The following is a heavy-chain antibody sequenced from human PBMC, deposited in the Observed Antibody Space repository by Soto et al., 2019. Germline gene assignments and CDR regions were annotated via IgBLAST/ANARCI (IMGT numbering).Heavy chain of an antibody. Sequence: QVQLQESGPGLVKPSETLSLTCTVSGGSISSYYWSWIRQPPGKGLEWIGYIYYSGSTNYNPSLRSRVTRSVDTSKNQSSLKLSSVTAADTAVYYCARHLGYCSGGSCFVDAFDIWGQGTMVTVSS. CDR2: IYYSGST. CDR3: ARHLGYCSGGSCFVDAFDI. J-gene: IGHJ3*02. V-gene: IGHV4-59*08. D-gene: IGHD2-15*01. CDR1: GGSISSYY.